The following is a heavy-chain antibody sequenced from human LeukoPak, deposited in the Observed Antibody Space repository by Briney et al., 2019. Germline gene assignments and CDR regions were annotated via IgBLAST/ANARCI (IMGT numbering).Heavy chain of an antibody. V-gene: IGHV1-69*05. Sequence: ASVKVSCTASGGTFTSYAISWVRQAPGQGLEWMGGIIPIFGTANYAQKFQGRVTITTDESTSTAYMELSSLRSEDTAVYYCARDFCSSTSCYLDYWGQGTLVTVSS. D-gene: IGHD2-2*01. J-gene: IGHJ4*02. CDR2: IIPIFGTA. CDR3: ARDFCSSTSCYLDY. CDR1: GGTFTSYA.